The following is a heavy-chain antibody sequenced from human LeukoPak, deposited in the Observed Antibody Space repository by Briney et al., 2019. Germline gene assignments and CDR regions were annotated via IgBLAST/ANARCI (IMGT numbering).Heavy chain of an antibody. CDR2: INHSGST. D-gene: IGHD3-3*01. CDR1: GFTFSDSF. J-gene: IGHJ4*02. CDR3: ARPRRITIFGVVIVSPI. Sequence: GSLRLSCAASGFTFSDSFMSWIRQPPGKGLEWIGEINHSGSTNYNPSLKSRVTISVDTSKNQFSLKLSSVTAADTAVYYCARPRRITIFGVVIVSPIWGQGTLVTVSS. V-gene: IGHV4-34*01.